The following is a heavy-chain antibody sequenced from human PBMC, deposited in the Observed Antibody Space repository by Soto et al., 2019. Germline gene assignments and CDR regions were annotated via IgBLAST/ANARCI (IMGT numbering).Heavy chain of an antibody. Sequence: ASVKVSCKASGYTFTSYAMHWVRQAPGQRLEWMGWINAGNGNTKYSQKFQGRVTITRDTSASTAYMELSSLRSEDTAVYYCARVVGAARPDNWFDHWGQGTLVTVSS. J-gene: IGHJ5*02. CDR3: ARVVGAARPDNWFDH. D-gene: IGHD6-6*01. CDR2: INAGNGNT. V-gene: IGHV1-3*01. CDR1: GYTFTSYA.